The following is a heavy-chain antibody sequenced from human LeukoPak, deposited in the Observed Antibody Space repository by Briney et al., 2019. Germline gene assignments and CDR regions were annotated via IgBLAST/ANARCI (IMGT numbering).Heavy chain of an antibody. J-gene: IGHJ4*02. CDR3: ARDQIVPGPSTEASRALDY. Sequence: SETLSLTCTVSGGSVSSGSYYWSWIRQPPGKGLEWIGYIYYSGSTNYNPSLKSRVTISVDTSKNQFSLKLSSVTAADTAVYYCARDQIVPGPSTEASRALDYWGQGTLVTVSS. V-gene: IGHV4-61*01. CDR1: GGSVSSGSYY. CDR2: IYYSGST. D-gene: IGHD2-2*01.